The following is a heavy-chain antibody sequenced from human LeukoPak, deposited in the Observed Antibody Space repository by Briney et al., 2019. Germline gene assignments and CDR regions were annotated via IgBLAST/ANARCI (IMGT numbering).Heavy chain of an antibody. D-gene: IGHD5-12*01. V-gene: IGHV1-69*06. Sequence: SVKVSCKASGGTFSSYAISWVRQAPGQGLEWMGGIIPIFGTANYAQKFQGRVTITADKSTSTAYMELSGLRSEDTAVYYCARSNSGYVEFFDYWGQGTLVTVSS. J-gene: IGHJ4*02. CDR2: IIPIFGTA. CDR1: GGTFSSYA. CDR3: ARSNSGYVEFFDY.